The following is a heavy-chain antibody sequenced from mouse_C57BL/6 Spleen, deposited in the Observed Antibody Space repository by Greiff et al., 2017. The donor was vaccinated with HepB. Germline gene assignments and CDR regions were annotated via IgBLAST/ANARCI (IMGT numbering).Heavy chain of an antibody. D-gene: IGHD2-4*01. J-gene: IGHJ4*01. CDR2: INPNNGGT. CDR3: ARGDYDYLYYAMDY. CDR1: GYTFTDYK. Sequence: EVQLQQSGPELVKPGASVKMSCKASGYTFTDYKMHGVKQSHGRSLEGIGYINPNNGGTSSNQKFKGKATLTVNKSSSTAYMELRSLTSEDSAVYYCARGDYDYLYYAMDYWGQGTSVTVSS. V-gene: IGHV1-22*01.